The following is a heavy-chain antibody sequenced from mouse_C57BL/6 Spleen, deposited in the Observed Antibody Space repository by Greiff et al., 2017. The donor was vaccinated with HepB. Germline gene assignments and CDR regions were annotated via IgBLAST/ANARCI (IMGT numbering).Heavy chain of an antibody. CDR3: AREGTGTRAMDY. Sequence: QVQLQQPGAELVMPGASVKLSCKASGYTFTSYWMHWVKQRPGQGLEWIGEIDPSDSYTNYNQKFKGKSTLTVDKSSSTAYMQLSSLTSEDSAVYYCAREGTGTRAMDYWGQGPSVTVSS. V-gene: IGHV1-69*01. CDR2: IDPSDSYT. CDR1: GYTFTSYW. D-gene: IGHD4-1*01. J-gene: IGHJ4*01.